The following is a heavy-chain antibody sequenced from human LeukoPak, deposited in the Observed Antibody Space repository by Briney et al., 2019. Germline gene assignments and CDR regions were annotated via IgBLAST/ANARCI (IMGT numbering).Heavy chain of an antibody. CDR2: ISSSSSYI. CDR1: GFTFSSYS. V-gene: IGHV3-21*01. J-gene: IGHJ1*01. CDR3: ARASSSSSTGGYFQH. D-gene: IGHD6-6*01. Sequence: GGSLRLSCAASGFTFSSYSMNWVRQAPGKGLEWVSSISSSSSYIYYADSVKGRFTISRDNAKNSLYLQMNSLRAEDTAVYYCARASSSSSTGGYFQHWGQGTLVTVSS.